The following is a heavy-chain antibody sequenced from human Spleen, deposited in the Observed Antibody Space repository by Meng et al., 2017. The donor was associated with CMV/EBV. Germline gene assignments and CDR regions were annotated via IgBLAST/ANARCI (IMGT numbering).Heavy chain of an antibody. D-gene: IGHD2/OR15-2a*01. Sequence: SGFTCSVYVMHGVRQAPGKGLEWVAVIWHDGSNKYYADSVKGRFTISRDNSKNTLYLQMNSLRAEDTAVYYCAKEGDSRLLWYVDLWGRGTLVTVSS. V-gene: IGHV3-30*18. CDR3: AKEGDSRLLWYVDL. J-gene: IGHJ2*01. CDR2: IWHDGSNK. CDR1: GFTCSVYV.